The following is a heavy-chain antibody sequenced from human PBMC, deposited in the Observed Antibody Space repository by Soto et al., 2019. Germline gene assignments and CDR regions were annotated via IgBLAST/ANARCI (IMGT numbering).Heavy chain of an antibody. Sequence: PGGSLRLSCAASGFTFDDYAMHWVRQAPGKGLEWVSGISWNSGSIGYADSVKGRFTISRDNAKNSLYLQMNSLRAEDTALYYCAKDIGNGEVVVAATNNSATYYYYYGMDVWGQGATVTVSS. CDR2: ISWNSGSI. V-gene: IGHV3-9*01. J-gene: IGHJ6*02. CDR1: GFTFDDYA. D-gene: IGHD2-15*01. CDR3: AKDIGNGEVVVAATNNSATYYYYYGMDV.